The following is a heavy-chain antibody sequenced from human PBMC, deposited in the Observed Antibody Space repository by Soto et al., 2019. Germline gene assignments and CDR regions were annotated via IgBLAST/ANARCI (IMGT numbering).Heavy chain of an antibody. Sequence: GGSLRLSCTVLGFTLTNENMNWVRQAPGKGLEWVSSISSRSTFINYADSVKGRFTVSRDNDKGLVYLQMNSLRAEDTAVYYCARDPPLSMIVVVGVDDFWGQGTLVTVSS. CDR2: ISSRSTFI. J-gene: IGHJ4*02. V-gene: IGHV3-21*06. D-gene: IGHD3-22*01. CDR3: ARDPPLSMIVVVGVDDF. CDR1: GFTLTNEN.